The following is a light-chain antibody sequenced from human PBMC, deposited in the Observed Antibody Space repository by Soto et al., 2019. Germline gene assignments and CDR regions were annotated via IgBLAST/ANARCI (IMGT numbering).Light chain of an antibody. Sequence: QSALTQPASVSGPPGQSITIACTGTSSDVGAYNYVSWYQHHPVKAPRLVIYDVTNRPSGISDRFSGSKSGNTASLTISGLLAEDEAHYYCTSYTSISTYVFGTGTKLTVL. CDR2: DVT. V-gene: IGLV2-14*01. CDR1: SSDVGAYNY. J-gene: IGLJ1*01. CDR3: TSYTSISTYV.